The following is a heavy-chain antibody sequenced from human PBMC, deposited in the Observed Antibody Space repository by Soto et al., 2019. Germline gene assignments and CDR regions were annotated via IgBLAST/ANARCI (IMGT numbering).Heavy chain of an antibody. J-gene: IGHJ3*02. V-gene: IGHV3-48*03. Sequence: EVQLVESGGGLVLPGGSLRLSCAASRFTFSNYGMNWVRQAPGKGLEWVSYIGSSGRTTYYADSLKGRFTISRDNAKNSRYLQMNSLRAEDTAVYYCATRSGGGGAFDIWGQGTMVTVSS. CDR3: ATRSGGGGAFDI. D-gene: IGHD3-10*01. CDR2: IGSSGRTT. CDR1: RFTFSNYG.